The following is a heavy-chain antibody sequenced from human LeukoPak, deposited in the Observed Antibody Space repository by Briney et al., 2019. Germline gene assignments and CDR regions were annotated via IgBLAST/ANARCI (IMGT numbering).Heavy chain of an antibody. D-gene: IGHD1-26*01. CDR1: GFTFITYT. V-gene: IGHV3-48*02. CDR3: ARMRGPTTGALDI. J-gene: IGHJ3*02. CDR2: ISSSSSTK. Sequence: GGSLRLSCAASGFTFITYTMIWVRQAPGKGLEWVSSISSSSSTKYYADSVKGRFTISRDNANNSLYLQVASLRDEDTAIYYCARMRGPTTGALDIWGPGTMVAVSS.